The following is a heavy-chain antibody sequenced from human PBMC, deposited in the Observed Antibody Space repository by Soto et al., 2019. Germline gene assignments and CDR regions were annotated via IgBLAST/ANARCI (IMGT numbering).Heavy chain of an antibody. CDR2: INPNSVGT. CDR3: AREPSIAKPEGVDF. J-gene: IGHJ4*01. D-gene: IGHD2-21*01. V-gene: IGHV1-2*02. Sequence: QVQLVQSGAEVRQPGASVKVSCKASGYTFSDYYIHCVRQAPGQVREWMGWINPNSVGTNYEPKFQVGVNMPRDTSITTAYMELSRLRSGDTAVYYCAREPSIAKPEGVDFWGHGHLVTVSS. CDR1: GYTFSDYY.